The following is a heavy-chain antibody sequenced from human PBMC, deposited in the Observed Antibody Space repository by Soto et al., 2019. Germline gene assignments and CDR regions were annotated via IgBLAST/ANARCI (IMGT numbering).Heavy chain of an antibody. V-gene: IGHV4-39*02. CDR3: ARDKRDLRFLEWSYYFDY. Sequence: PSETLSLTCTVAGGSISSSSCYWGWIRQPPGKGLEWIGSIYYSGSTYYNPSLKSRVTISVDTSKNQFSLKLSSVTAADTAVYYCARDKRDLRFLEWSYYFDYWGQGTLVTVS. J-gene: IGHJ4*02. D-gene: IGHD3-3*01. CDR2: IYYSGST. CDR1: GGSISSSSCY.